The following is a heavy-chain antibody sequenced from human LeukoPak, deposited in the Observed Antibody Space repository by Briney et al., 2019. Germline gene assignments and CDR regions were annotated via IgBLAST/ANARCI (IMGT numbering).Heavy chain of an antibody. Sequence: GESLKISCKGSGYSFTSYWIGWVRQMPGKGLEWMGLIHPVDSDTRYSPSFQGQVTMSADQSISTAYLQWSSPKASDTAMYYCARRLLGGSGSFDYWGQGTVVTVSS. J-gene: IGHJ4*02. D-gene: IGHD3-10*01. CDR1: GYSFTSYW. V-gene: IGHV5-51*01. CDR3: ARRLLGGSGSFDY. CDR2: IHPVDSDT.